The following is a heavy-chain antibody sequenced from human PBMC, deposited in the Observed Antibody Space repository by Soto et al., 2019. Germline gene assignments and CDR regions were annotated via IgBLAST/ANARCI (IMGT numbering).Heavy chain of an antibody. CDR3: ARQWLGVSQLDH. J-gene: IGHJ4*02. CDR2: IGRKAKNYAT. V-gene: IGHV3-73*02. Sequence: EVHLVQSGGGLVQPGGSLKLSCAASGFIFSGSAMHWVRQASGKGLEWVGRIGRKAKNYATEYGAPVEGRFTISRDDSKNTTFLLMNSLKSEDTAVYFCARQWLGVSQLDHWGQGTLVTVSS. D-gene: IGHD3-10*01. CDR1: GFIFSGSA.